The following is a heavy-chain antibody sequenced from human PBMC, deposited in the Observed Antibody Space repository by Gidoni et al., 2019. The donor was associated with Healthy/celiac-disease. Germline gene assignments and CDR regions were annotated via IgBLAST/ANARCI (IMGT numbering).Heavy chain of an antibody. D-gene: IGHD5-12*01. Sequence: EVQLVESGGGVVQPGGSLRLSCADSGSTVSSSWMHWVRQAPGKGLVWGSRINSDGSSTSYAASVKGRFTISRDNAKNTLYLQMNSLRAEDTAVYYCARVATIKYWGMDVWGQGTTVTVSS. J-gene: IGHJ6*02. CDR2: INSDGSST. CDR3: ARVATIKYWGMDV. V-gene: IGHV3-74*01. CDR1: GSTVSSSW.